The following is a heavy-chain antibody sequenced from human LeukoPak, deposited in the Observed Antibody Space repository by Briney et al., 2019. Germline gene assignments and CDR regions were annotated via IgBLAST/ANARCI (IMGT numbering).Heavy chain of an antibody. CDR1: GFPFSTYG. D-gene: IGHD4-17*01. Sequence: GMSLRLSCAASGFPFSTYGMHWVRQAPGKGLEWVAAISNDGNNKFYAGSVKGRFTISRDNPKNTMNLQMNSLRAEDTAVYYCARDPYNGYYGDDYYYYMDVWGKGTTVTISS. CDR3: ARDPYNGYYGDDYYYYMDV. J-gene: IGHJ6*03. CDR2: ISNDGNNK. V-gene: IGHV3-30*03.